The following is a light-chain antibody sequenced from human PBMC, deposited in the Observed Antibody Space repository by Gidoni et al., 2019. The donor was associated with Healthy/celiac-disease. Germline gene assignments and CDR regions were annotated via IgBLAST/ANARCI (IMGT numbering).Light chain of an antibody. J-gene: IGKJ5*01. CDR2: GAT. Sequence: ELVLTQSPATLSVSPGERATLSCRASQSVSSNLAWYQQKPGQAPMLLIYGATTRATGIPARFSGSGSGTACTLTISSLQSEDFAVYYCQQYNNWPVTFGQGTRLEIK. CDR3: QQYNNWPVT. CDR1: QSVSSN. V-gene: IGKV3-15*01.